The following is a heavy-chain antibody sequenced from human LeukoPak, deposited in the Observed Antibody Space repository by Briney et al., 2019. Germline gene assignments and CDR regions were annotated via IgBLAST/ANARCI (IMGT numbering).Heavy chain of an antibody. Sequence: SETLSLTCAVYGGSFSGYYWSWIRQPPGKGLEWIGEINHSGSTNYNPSLKSRVTISVDTSKNQFSLKLSSVTAADTAVYYCARDGKRASMITSRGARPYYFDYWGQGILVTVSS. V-gene: IGHV4-34*01. CDR1: GGSFSGYY. CDR2: INHSGST. D-gene: IGHD3-16*01. J-gene: IGHJ4*02. CDR3: ARDGKRASMITSRGARPYYFDY.